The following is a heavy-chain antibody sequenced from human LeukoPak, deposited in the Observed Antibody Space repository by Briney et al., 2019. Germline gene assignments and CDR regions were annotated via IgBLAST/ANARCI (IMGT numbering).Heavy chain of an antibody. D-gene: IGHD6-13*01. CDR1: GGSIRSSGYY. J-gene: IGHJ4*02. Sequence: KSSETLSLTCTVSGGSIRSSGYYWGWIRQPPGKGLEWIGCMYYSGSTYYNPSLKSRVTISVDTSKNQFSLKVNSVTAADTAVYYCARQGKALEFDYWGQGTLVTVSS. CDR2: MYYSGST. CDR3: ARQGKALEFDY. V-gene: IGHV4-39*07.